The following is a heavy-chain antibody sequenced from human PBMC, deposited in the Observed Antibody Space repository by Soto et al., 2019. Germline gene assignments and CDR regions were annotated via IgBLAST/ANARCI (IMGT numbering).Heavy chain of an antibody. D-gene: IGHD6-13*01. CDR1: GYSISSGYY. V-gene: IGHV4-38-2*01. CDR3: ASHSSSWYGVDY. J-gene: IGHJ4*02. Sequence: SETLSLTCAVSGYSISSGYYWGWIRQPPGKGLEWIGSIYHSGSTYYNPSLKSRVTISVDTSKNQFSLKLSSVTAADTAVYYCASHSSSWYGVDYWGQGTLVTVSS. CDR2: IYHSGST.